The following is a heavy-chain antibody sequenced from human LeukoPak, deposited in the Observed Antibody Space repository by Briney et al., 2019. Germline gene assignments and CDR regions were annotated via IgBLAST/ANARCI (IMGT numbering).Heavy chain of an antibody. D-gene: IGHD6-13*01. CDR2: INGGGDST. J-gene: IGHJ4*02. V-gene: IGHV3-23*01. CDR3: AKTIAAAGTVH. CDR1: GFTFSSYA. Sequence: PGGSLRLSCAAYGFTFSSYAMSWVRQGPGKGLEWVSSINGGGDSTYYADSVKGRFTISRGNSKNTLYLQMNGLRGEDTAIYYCAKTIAAAGTVHWGQGTLVTISS.